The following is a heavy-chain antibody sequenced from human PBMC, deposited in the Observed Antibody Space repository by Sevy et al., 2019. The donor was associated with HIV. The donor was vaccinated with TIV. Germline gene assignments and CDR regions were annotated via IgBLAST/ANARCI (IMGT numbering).Heavy chain of an antibody. J-gene: IGHJ6*02. V-gene: IGHV3-30-3*01. D-gene: IGHD4-17*01. CDR3: ARPRANYVDHYFFYAMDV. Sequence: GGSLRLSCAASGFALSNYYAMHWVRQAPGKGLEWVALISYDGSDKYYADSVKGRFTISRDNFKNTLYLQMNSLTTEXXXXXYCARPRANYVDHYFFYAMDVWGQGTTVTVSS. CDR2: ISYDGSDK. CDR1: GFALSNYYA.